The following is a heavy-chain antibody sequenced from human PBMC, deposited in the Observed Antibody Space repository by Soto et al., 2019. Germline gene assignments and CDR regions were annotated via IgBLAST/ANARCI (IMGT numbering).Heavy chain of an antibody. D-gene: IGHD3-22*01. J-gene: IGHJ4*02. V-gene: IGHV1-69*13. CDR3: ARSGSSGYYLDY. CDR2: IIPIFGTT. Sequence: SVKVSCKASGGTFSSYAITWVRQAPGQGLEWLGRIIPIFGTTDYAQKFQGRVTITADESTTTAYMELSSLRSDDTAVYYCARSGSSGYYLDYWGQGTLVTVSS. CDR1: GGTFSSYA.